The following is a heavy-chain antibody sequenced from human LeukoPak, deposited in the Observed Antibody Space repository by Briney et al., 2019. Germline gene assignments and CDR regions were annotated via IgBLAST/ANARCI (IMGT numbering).Heavy chain of an antibody. V-gene: IGHV4-34*03. Sequence: SETLSLTCAVYGGSFSGYYWSWIRQPPGKGLEWIGEINHSGSTNYNPSLKSRVTISVDTSKNQFSLKLSSVTAADTAVYYCLTGLDAFDIWGQGTMVTVSS. J-gene: IGHJ3*02. CDR2: INHSGST. CDR3: LTGLDAFDI. D-gene: IGHD3-9*01. CDR1: GGSFSGYY.